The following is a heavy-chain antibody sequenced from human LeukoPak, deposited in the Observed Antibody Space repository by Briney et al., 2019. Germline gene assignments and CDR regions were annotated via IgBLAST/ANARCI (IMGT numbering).Heavy chain of an antibody. CDR1: GFTFSSYW. J-gene: IGHJ4*02. V-gene: IGHV3-74*01. D-gene: IGHD2-15*01. Sequence: GGSLRLSCAASGFTFSSYWMHWVRQAPGKGLVWVSHISSDGSTTRYADSVKGRFTISRDNAKNTLYLQMNSLRAEDTAVYYCASACSGGSCYDFDYWGQGTLVTVSS. CDR3: ASACSGGSCYDFDY. CDR2: ISSDGSTT.